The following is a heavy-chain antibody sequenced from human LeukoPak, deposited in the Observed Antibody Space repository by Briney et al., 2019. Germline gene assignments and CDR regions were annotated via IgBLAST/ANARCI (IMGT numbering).Heavy chain of an antibody. CDR2: IISTTGSA. CDR3: MKDGPSWGLL. V-gene: IGHV4-4*07. D-gene: IGHD3-16*01. J-gene: IGHJ4*02. Sequence: PSETLSLTCTVSGISINPYYWTWIRQPAGKGLEWIGRIISTTGSANYNPSLKSRVTMSVDTSKNQFSLELTSVTAADTAVYYCMKDGPSWGLLWGPGTLVTVSS. CDR1: GISINPYY.